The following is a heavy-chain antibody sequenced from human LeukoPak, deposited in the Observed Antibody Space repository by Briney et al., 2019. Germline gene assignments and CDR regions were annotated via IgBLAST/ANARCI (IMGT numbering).Heavy chain of an antibody. CDR2: ISSSGSTI. CDR3: AKDWREQWPRLDY. J-gene: IGHJ4*02. CDR1: GFTFSDYY. V-gene: IGHV3-11*04. Sequence: PGGSLRLSCAASGFTFSDYYMSWIRQAPGKGLEWVSYISSSGSTIYYADSVKGRFTISRDNSKNTLYLQMNSLRAEDTAVYYCAKDWREQWPRLDYWGQETLVTVSS. D-gene: IGHD6-19*01.